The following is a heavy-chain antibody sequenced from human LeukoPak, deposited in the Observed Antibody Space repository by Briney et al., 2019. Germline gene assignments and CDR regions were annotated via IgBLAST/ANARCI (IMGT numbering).Heavy chain of an antibody. CDR3: AKDVTAAYSSRIDY. Sequence: GGSLRLSCAASGFTLSNYDMNWVRQAPGKGLEWVAFIRYDGSNKYYGDSVKGRFTISRDNSKNTLYLQMNSLRAEDTAVYYCAKDVTAAYSSRIDYWGQGTLVTVSS. V-gene: IGHV3-30*02. D-gene: IGHD6-13*01. CDR2: IRYDGSNK. CDR1: GFTLSNYD. J-gene: IGHJ4*02.